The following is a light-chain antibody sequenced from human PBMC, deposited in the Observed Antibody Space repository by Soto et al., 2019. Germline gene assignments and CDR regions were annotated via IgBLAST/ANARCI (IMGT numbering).Light chain of an antibody. V-gene: IGKV3-15*01. CDR3: QQYNNWPQLT. CDR1: QSVSSN. CDR2: GAS. J-gene: IGKJ4*01. Sequence: EVVMTQSPATLSVFPGERATLSCRASQSVSSNLAWYQQKPGQAPRLLIYGASTRATGIPARFSGSGSGTEFTLTISSLQSEDFAVYYCQQYNNWPQLTFGGGTKVDI.